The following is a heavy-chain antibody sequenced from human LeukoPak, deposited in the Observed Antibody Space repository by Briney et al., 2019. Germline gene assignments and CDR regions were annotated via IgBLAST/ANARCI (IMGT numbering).Heavy chain of an antibody. CDR1: GGSSSGYY. Sequence: SETLSLTCAVYGGSSSGYYCSWIRQPPGKGLEWIGGINHSGSTNYNSSLKSRVTISLDTSENHFSLKLRSVTAADTAVYYCASRLLWFGELPRYWGQGTLVTVSS. CDR3: ASRLLWFGELPRY. V-gene: IGHV4-34*01. D-gene: IGHD3-10*01. J-gene: IGHJ4*02. CDR2: INHSGST.